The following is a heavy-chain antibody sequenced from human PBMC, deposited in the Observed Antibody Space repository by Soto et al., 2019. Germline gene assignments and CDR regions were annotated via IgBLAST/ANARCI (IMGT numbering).Heavy chain of an antibody. CDR3: AKDRALAVVIVIQYCFDY. V-gene: IGHV3-30*18. D-gene: IGHD2-21*01. CDR2: ISYDGSNK. J-gene: IGHJ4*02. Sequence: GGSLRLSCAASGFTSSNYGMHWVRQAPGKGLEWVAAISYDGSNKYYADSVKGRFTISRDNSKNTLYLQMNSLRAEDTAVYYCAKDRALAVVIVIQYCFDYWGQGTLVTVSS. CDR1: GFTSSNYG.